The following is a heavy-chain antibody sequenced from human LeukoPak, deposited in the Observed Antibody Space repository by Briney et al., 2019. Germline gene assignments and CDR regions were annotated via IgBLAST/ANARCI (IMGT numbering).Heavy chain of an antibody. CDR3: ARGVIAAGGNDFDY. Sequence: PSETLSLTCTVSGDSMSSSHYCWGWIRQPPGKGLEWIGSIYYSGSTYYNPSLKSRVTMSVDTSKKQFSLKLSSVTAADTAVYYCARGVIAAGGNDFDYWGQGTLVTVSS. CDR1: GDSMSSSHYC. V-gene: IGHV4-39*01. J-gene: IGHJ4*02. D-gene: IGHD6-13*01. CDR2: IYYSGST.